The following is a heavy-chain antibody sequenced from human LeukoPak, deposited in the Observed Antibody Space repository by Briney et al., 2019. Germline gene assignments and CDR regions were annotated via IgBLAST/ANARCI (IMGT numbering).Heavy chain of an antibody. Sequence: GESLKISCKGSGYSFTSYWIGWVRQMPGKGLEWMGIIYPGDSDTRYSPSFQGQVTISADKSISTAYLQWSGLKASDIAMYYCASNDYYDSSGYYYAGAFDIWGQGTMVTVSS. CDR3: ASNDYYDSSGYYYAGAFDI. V-gene: IGHV5-51*01. J-gene: IGHJ3*02. D-gene: IGHD3-22*01. CDR2: IYPGDSDT. CDR1: GYSFTSYW.